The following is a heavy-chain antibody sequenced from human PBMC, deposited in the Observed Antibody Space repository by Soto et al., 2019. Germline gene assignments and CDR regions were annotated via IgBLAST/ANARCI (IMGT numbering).Heavy chain of an antibody. CDR2: INAGNGNT. D-gene: IGHD3-10*01. Sequence: ASVKVSCKASGYTFTSYAMHWVRQAPGQRLEWMGWINAGNGNTKYSQKFQGRVTITRDTSASTAYMELSSLRSEDTAVYYCARKYYGSGPIGAFDLWGQGTMVTVSS. CDR3: ARKYYGSGPIGAFDL. V-gene: IGHV1-3*01. J-gene: IGHJ3*01. CDR1: GYTFTSYA.